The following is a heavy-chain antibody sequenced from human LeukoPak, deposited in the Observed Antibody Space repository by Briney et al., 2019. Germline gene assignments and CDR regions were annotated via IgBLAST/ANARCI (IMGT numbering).Heavy chain of an antibody. J-gene: IGHJ4*02. CDR2: INPNSGGT. CDR3: ARERREFFDY. V-gene: IGHV1-2*02. D-gene: IGHD3-10*01. Sequence: VASVKVSCEASGYTFTDYYVHWVRQAPGQGLEWMGWINPNSGGTKYAQNFQGRVTMTRDTSISTAYMELSRLRSDDTAVCYCARERREFFDYWGQGTLVTVSS. CDR1: GYTFTDYY.